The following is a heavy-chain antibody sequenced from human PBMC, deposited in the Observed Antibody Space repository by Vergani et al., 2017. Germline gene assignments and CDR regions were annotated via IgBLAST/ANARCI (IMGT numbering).Heavy chain of an antibody. J-gene: IGHJ4*02. D-gene: IGHD3-16*01. CDR2: IQFDGSTQ. CDR3: AKHFRGWGIDY. Sequence: VQLVESGGGIVKPGGSLRLSCATSGFTLSNYDMQWIRQGPGKGLEFVAFIQFDGSTQYYADSVKGRFTLSRDFSKNPLYLQMNSLRTDDTATYYCAKHFRGWGIDYWGQGTQVIVSS. V-gene: IGHV3-30*02. CDR1: GFTLSNYD.